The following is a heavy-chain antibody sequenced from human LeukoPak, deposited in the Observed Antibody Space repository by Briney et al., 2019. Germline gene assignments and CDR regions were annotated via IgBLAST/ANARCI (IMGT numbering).Heavy chain of an antibody. CDR1: GGSFSGYY. Sequence: PSETLSLTCAVYGGSFSGYYWSWIRQPPGKGLEWIGEINHSGSTNYNPSLKSRVTISVDTSKNQFSLKLSSVTAADTAVYYCARARWFGESHFDYWGQGTLVTVSS. D-gene: IGHD3-10*01. CDR2: INHSGST. CDR3: ARARWFGESHFDY. J-gene: IGHJ4*02. V-gene: IGHV4-34*01.